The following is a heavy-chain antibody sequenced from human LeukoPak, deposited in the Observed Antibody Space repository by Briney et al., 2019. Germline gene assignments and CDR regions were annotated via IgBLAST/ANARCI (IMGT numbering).Heavy chain of an antibody. J-gene: IGHJ6*02. V-gene: IGHV4-30-2*02. CDR3: ARAVRGVSLYYYGMDV. Sequence: SETLSLTCTLSGGSISSGGYSWSWIRHPPGKGLEWIGYIYHSGSTYYNPSLKSRVTISVDTSKNQLSLKLSSVTAADTAVYHCARAVRGVSLYYYGMDVWGQGTTVTVSS. CDR2: IYHSGST. CDR1: GGSISSGGYS. D-gene: IGHD3-10*01.